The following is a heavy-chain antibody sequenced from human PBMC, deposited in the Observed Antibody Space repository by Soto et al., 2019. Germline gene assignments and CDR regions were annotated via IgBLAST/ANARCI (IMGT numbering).Heavy chain of an antibody. Sequence: QVQLVESGGGVVQPGRSLRLSCAASGFTFSSYAMHWVRQAPGKGLEWVAVISYDGSNKYYAASVKGRFTISRDNSKNTLYLQMNSLRAEDTAVYYCARGYDFWCGGDLWGRGTLVTVSS. V-gene: IGHV3-30-3*01. D-gene: IGHD3-3*01. CDR3: ARGYDFWCGGDL. CDR1: GFTFSSYA. CDR2: ISYDGSNK. J-gene: IGHJ2*01.